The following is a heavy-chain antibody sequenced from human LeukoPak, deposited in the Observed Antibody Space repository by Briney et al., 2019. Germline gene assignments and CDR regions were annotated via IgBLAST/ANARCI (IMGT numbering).Heavy chain of an antibody. CDR3: ARRSITMVRGVIRNYYYMDV. J-gene: IGHJ6*03. D-gene: IGHD3-10*01. Sequence: SETLSLTCAVYGGSFSGYYWSWIRQPPGKGLEWIGEINHSGSTNYNPSLKSRVTISVDTSKNQFSLKLSSVTAADTAVYYCARRSITMVRGVIRNYYYMDVWGKGTTVTISS. CDR1: GGSFSGYY. V-gene: IGHV4-34*01. CDR2: INHSGST.